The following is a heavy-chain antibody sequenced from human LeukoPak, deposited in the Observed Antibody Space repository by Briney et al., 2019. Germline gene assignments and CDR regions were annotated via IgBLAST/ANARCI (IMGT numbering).Heavy chain of an antibody. CDR3: AREESSGWTAPFGY. CDR1: GYTFTSYG. D-gene: IGHD6-19*01. CDR2: ISAYNGNT. J-gene: IGHJ4*02. V-gene: IGHV1-18*04. Sequence: ASVRVSCKASGYTFTSYGISWVRQAPGQGLEWMGWISAYNGNTNYAQKLQGRVTMTTDTSTSTAYMELRSLRSDDTAVYYCAREESSGWTAPFGYWGQGTLVTVSS.